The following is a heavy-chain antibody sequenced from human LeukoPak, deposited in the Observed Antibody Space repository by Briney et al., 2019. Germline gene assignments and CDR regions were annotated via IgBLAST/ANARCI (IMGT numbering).Heavy chain of an antibody. D-gene: IGHD3-16*01. J-gene: IGHJ3*02. Sequence: KPSQTLSLTCAVSGGSISSGGYSWSWIRQPPGKGLEWIGYIYYSGSTYYNPSLKSRVTISVDTSKNQFSLKLSSVTAADTAVYYCARAWGDAFDIWGQGPMVTVSS. V-gene: IGHV4-31*11. CDR2: IYYSGST. CDR1: GGSISSGGYS. CDR3: ARAWGDAFDI.